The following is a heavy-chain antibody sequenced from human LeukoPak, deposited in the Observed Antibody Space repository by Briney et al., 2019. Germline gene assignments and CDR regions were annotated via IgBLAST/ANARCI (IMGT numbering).Heavy chain of an antibody. J-gene: IGHJ6*03. V-gene: IGHV1-24*01. CDR2: CDAAVGEF. CDR3: ATGVICATTTCPGYRNYYFFMDV. Sequence: ASVKLSCKVSAFTLTELSMNWVRHSPGKGLGWGGGCDAAVGEFIYGHSFRCIVSLAAAALTTTPFMEVTSMRPDDTAVYYCATGVICATTTCPGYRNYYFFMDVWGEGTAVTVSS. CDR1: AFTLTELS. D-gene: IGHD2-2*01.